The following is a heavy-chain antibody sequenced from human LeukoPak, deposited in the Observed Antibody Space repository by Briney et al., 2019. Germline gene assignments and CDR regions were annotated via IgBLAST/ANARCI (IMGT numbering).Heavy chain of an antibody. CDR1: GFMFSSNW. CDR2: IKEDGTET. J-gene: IGHJ4*02. V-gene: IGHV3-7*03. D-gene: IGHD5-24*01. CDR3: AKEGRSLQTY. Sequence: GGSLRLSCAASGFMFSSNWMSWVRLAPGKGLEWVANIKEDGTETYYVDSVKGRFTISRDNAKNPLYLQMNSLRVKDTAVYYCAKEGRSLQTYWGQGTLVTVSS.